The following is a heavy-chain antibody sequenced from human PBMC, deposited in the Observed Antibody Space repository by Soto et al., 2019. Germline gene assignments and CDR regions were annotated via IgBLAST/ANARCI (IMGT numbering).Heavy chain of an antibody. CDR1: GFTFSSYG. D-gene: IGHD4-17*01. CDR3: ARRPVTYYFDY. Sequence: PGGSLRLSCAASGFTFSSYGMHWVRQAPGKGLEWVAVIWYDGSNKYYADSVKGRFTISRDNSKNTLFLQMSSLGAEDTAVYYCARRPVTYYFDYWGQGTLVTVSS. J-gene: IGHJ4*02. CDR2: IWYDGSNK. V-gene: IGHV3-33*01.